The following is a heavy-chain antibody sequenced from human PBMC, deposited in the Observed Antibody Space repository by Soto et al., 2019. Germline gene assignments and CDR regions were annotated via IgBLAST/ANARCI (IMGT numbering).Heavy chain of an antibody. CDR3: GKGTWGAFDI. J-gene: IGHJ3*02. V-gene: IGHV3-23*01. CDR1: GFTFSSNA. D-gene: IGHD7-27*01. CDR2: ITGGIGGGT. Sequence: EVQLLESGGGLVQPGGSLRLSCVASGFTFSSNAMSWVRQAPGKGLEWVSHITGGIGGGTYYADSVKGRITTARDNAKNTLYMQSNRLRVEDTAVYYWGKGTWGAFDIWGHGTLVTVSS.